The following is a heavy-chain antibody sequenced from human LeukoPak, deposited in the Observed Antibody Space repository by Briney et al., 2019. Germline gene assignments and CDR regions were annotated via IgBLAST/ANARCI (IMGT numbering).Heavy chain of an antibody. CDR2: INSDGSST. CDR1: GFTFSSYC. Sequence: AGGSLTLSCAASGFTFSSYCMHWVRHAPGKGLVWVSRINSDGSSTSYADSVKGRFTISRDNAKNTLYLQMNSLRAEDTAVHYCARGRYYGSGSYYKGPYWGQGTLVSVRS. J-gene: IGHJ4*02. CDR3: ARGRYYGSGSYYKGPY. V-gene: IGHV3-74*01. D-gene: IGHD3-10*01.